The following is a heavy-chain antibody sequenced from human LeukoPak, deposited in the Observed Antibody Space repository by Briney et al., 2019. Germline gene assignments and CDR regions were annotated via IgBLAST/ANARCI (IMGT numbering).Heavy chain of an antibody. CDR2: IYPGDSDT. CDR1: GYSFTSYW. V-gene: IGHV5-51*01. CDR3: ARAWGYYDSSGYSGLDY. Sequence: GESLKISCKGSGYSFTSYWIGWVRPMPGKGLEWMGIIYPGDSDTRYSPSFQGQVTISADKSISTAYLQWSSLKASDTAMYYCARAWGYYDSSGYSGLDYWGQGTLVTVSS. J-gene: IGHJ4*02. D-gene: IGHD3-22*01.